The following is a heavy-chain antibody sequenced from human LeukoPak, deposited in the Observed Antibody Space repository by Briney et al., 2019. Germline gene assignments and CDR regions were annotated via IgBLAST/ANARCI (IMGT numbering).Heavy chain of an antibody. D-gene: IGHD3-10*01. CDR1: GGSISSYY. V-gene: IGHV4-59*08. CDR3: ARSTHGSGRLWGMYYFDY. CDR2: IYYSGST. Sequence: SETLSLTCTVSGGSISSYYWSWIRQPPGKGLEWIGYIYYSGSTNYNPSLKSRVTISVDTSKNQFSLKLSSVTAADTAVYYCARSTHGSGRLWGMYYFDYWGQGTLVTVSS. J-gene: IGHJ4*02.